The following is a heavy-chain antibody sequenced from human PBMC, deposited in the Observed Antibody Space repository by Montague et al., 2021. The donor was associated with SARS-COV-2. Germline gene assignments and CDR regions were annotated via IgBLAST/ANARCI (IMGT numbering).Heavy chain of an antibody. J-gene: IGHJ4*02. CDR1: GGSISSSSYY. CDR2: IYYSGST. D-gene: IGHD3-3*01. CDR3: ASLPRITIFGVVIHFDY. Sequence: SETLSLICTVSGGSISSSSYYWGWIRQPPGKGLEWIGSIYYSGSTYYNPSLKSRVTISVNTSKNQFSLELSSVTAADTAVYYCASLPRITIFGVVIHFDYWGQGTLVTVSS. V-gene: IGHV4-39*01.